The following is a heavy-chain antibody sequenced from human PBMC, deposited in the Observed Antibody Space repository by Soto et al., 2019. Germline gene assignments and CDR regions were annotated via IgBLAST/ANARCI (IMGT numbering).Heavy chain of an antibody. CDR3: AKVRSTRCYLCGMDG. V-gene: IGHV3-23*01. CDR2: IGGYSGTT. D-gene: IGHD2-2*01. J-gene: IGHJ6*04. CDR1: GFTFSNHS. Sequence: PGRSLRLSGAASGFTFSNHSISWVRHAPGKGLEWVSTIGGYSGTTYYADSAKGRFIISRDKSKKTLYLQTNSLRAEDTALYFCAKVRSTRCYLCGMDGWGNGTAVSVSS.